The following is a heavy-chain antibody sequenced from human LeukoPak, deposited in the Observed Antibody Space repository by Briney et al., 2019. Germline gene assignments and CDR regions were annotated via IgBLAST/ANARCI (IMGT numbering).Heavy chain of an antibody. V-gene: IGHV4-4*07. CDR2: IYTSGST. J-gene: IGHJ5*02. CDR1: GGSISSYY. Sequence: SETLSLTCTVSGGSISSYYWSWIRQPAGKGLGWIGRIYTSGSTNYNPSLKSRVTMSVDTSKNQFSLKLSSVTAADTAVYYCARGDGYNPFDPWGQGTLVTVSS. D-gene: IGHD5-24*01. CDR3: ARGDGYNPFDP.